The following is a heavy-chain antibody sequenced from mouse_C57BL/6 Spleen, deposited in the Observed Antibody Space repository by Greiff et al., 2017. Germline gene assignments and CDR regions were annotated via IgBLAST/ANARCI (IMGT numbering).Heavy chain of an antibody. J-gene: IGHJ4*01. CDR2: IHPNSGST. CDR1: GYTFTSYW. Sequence: QVQLQQPGAELVKPGASVKLSCKASGYTFTSYWMHWVKQRPGQGLEWIGMIHPNSGSTNYNEKFKSKATLTVAKSSSTAYMQLSSLTSEDSAVYYCARTYYDYDRGYAMDYWGQGTSVTVSS. CDR3: ARTYYDYDRGYAMDY. D-gene: IGHD2-4*01. V-gene: IGHV1-64*01.